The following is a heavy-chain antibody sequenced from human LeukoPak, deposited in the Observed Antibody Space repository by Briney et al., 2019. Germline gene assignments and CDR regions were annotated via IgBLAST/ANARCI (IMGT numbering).Heavy chain of an antibody. CDR2: ISSSGSTI. Sequence: GGSLRLSCAASGFTFSDYYMSWIRQAPGKGLEWVSYISSSGSTIYYADSVKGRFTISRDNAENSLYLQMNSLRAEDTAVYYCARDPSSGWYSALDIWGQGTKVTASS. J-gene: IGHJ3*02. V-gene: IGHV3-11*04. CDR3: ARDPSSGWYSALDI. CDR1: GFTFSDYY. D-gene: IGHD6-13*01.